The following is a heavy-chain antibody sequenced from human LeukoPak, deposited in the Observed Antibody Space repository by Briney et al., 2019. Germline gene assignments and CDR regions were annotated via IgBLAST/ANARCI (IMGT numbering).Heavy chain of an antibody. Sequence: GGSLRLSSAASGFTFSSYSMNWVRQAPGKGLEWVGLIRDSGEAFYADFARGRFAISRDESENTSYLQMNSLRVEDTAVYFCARDRAANQYWVEFDPWGQGTPVIVSS. CDR3: ARDRAANQYWVEFDP. V-gene: IGHV3-66*03. CDR1: GFTFSSYS. CDR2: IRDSGEA. J-gene: IGHJ5*02. D-gene: IGHD2-8*02.